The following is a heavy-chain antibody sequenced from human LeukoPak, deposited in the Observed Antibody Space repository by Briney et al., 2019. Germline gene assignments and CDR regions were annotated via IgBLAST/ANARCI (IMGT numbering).Heavy chain of an antibody. D-gene: IGHD3-22*01. Sequence: GGSLRLSCAASGLTVRSNYMSWVRQAPGKGLEWVSVIYSGGITYYSDSVKGRFTISRDNSKNTLYLQMNSLRAEDTAVYYCAGDNYYDRSGYIPFDYWGQGTLVTVSS. J-gene: IGHJ4*02. CDR1: GLTVRSNY. CDR2: IYSGGIT. CDR3: AGDNYYDRSGYIPFDY. V-gene: IGHV3-66*01.